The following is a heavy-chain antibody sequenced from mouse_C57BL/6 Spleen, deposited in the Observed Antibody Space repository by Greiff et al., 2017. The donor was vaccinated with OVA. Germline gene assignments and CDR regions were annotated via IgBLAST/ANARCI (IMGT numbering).Heavy chain of an antibody. CDR3: TGCSPWFAY. CDR1: GFTFSNYW. Sequence: EVQVEESGGGLVQPGGSMKLSCVASGFTFSNYWMNWVRQSPEKGLEWVAQIRLKSDNYATHYAESVKGRFTISRDDSINSVYLQMNNLRAEDTGIYYCTGCSPWFAYWGQGTLVTVSA. D-gene: IGHD1-1*01. V-gene: IGHV6-3*01. CDR2: IRLKSDNYAT. J-gene: IGHJ3*01.